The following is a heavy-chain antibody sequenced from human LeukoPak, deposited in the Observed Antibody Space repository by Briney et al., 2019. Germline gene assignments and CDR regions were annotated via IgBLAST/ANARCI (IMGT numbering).Heavy chain of an antibody. J-gene: IGHJ4*02. CDR3: ARELTIDY. CDR2: IWYDGGKT. Sequence: GGSLRLSCAASEFTFKNSDMNWVRQAPGKGLEWLALIWYDGGKTYYADSVRGRFTISRDNSKNTLYLQLNGLRAEDTAVYYCARELTIDYWGQGTLVTVSS. V-gene: IGHV3-33*08. D-gene: IGHD3-9*01. CDR1: EFTFKNSD.